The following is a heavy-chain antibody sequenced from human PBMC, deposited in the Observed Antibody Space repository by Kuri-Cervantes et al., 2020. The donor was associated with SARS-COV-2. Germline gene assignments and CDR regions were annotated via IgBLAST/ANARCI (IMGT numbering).Heavy chain of an antibody. V-gene: IGHV3-73*01. CDR1: GFTFSGSA. J-gene: IGHJ4*02. D-gene: IGHD4-11*01. CDR3: TSLSTVAPFDY. CDR2: IRSKANSYAT. Sequence: PCSPTSGFTFSGSAMHWVRQASGKGLEWVGRIRSKANSYATAYAASVKGRFTISRDDPKNTAYLQMNSLKTEDTAVYYCTSLSTVAPFDYWGQGTLVTVSS.